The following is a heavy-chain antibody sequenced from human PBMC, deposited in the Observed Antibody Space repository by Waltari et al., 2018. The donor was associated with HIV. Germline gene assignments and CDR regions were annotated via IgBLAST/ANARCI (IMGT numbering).Heavy chain of an antibody. D-gene: IGHD3-10*01. CDR1: NFSVSVTH. J-gene: IGHJ5*02. V-gene: IGHV3-53*01. CDR3: ATGVRYYGP. Sequence: AESGGRLIQPGGSLGLSCPASNFSVSVTHVTWIRQAPGGSLEWVAVIYPDDTTHYADSVSGRFTISRAKSRTTVLLLMNGLFVDDTATYFCATGVRYYGPWGQGTRVTVSS. CDR2: IYPDDTT.